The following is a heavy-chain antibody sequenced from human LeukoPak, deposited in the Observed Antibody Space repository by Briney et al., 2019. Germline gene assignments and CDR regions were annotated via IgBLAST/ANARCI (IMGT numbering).Heavy chain of an antibody. J-gene: IGHJ4*02. CDR3: ARDLIIDSGTYYYDSSGYYSGFDY. V-gene: IGHV4-4*07. CDR1: GGSISSYY. CDR2: IYTSGST. Sequence: PSETLSLTCTVSGGSISSYYWSWIRQPAGKGLEWIGRIYTSGSTNYNPSLKSRVTMSVDTSKNQFSLKLSSVTAADTAVYYCARDLIIDSGTYYYDSSGYYSGFDYWGQGTLVTVSS. D-gene: IGHD3-22*01.